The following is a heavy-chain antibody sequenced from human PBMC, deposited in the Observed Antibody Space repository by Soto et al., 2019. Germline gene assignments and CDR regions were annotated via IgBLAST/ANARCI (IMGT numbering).Heavy chain of an antibody. J-gene: IGHJ6*02. CDR3: ARGSISGSYSYNRYYYYGMDV. CDR1: GGSISSYY. V-gene: IGHV4-59*01. CDR2: IYYSGST. Sequence: SETLSLTCTVSGGSISSYYWSWIRQPPGKGLEWIGYIYYSGSTNYNPSLKSRVTISVDTSKNQFSLKLSSVTAADTAVYYCARGSISGSYSYNRYYYYGMDVWGQGTTVTVSS. D-gene: IGHD1-26*01.